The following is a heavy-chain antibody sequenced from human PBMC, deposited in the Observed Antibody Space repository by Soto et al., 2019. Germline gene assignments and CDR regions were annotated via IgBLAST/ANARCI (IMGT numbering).Heavy chain of an antibody. CDR2: IIPIVGTG. V-gene: IGHV1-69*01. D-gene: IGHD2-2*01. CDR3: ARVVILVPTASTHYYYHMDV. J-gene: IGHJ6*02. Sequence: QVQLVQSGAEVRKPGSSVTVSCKASGGTFSNYAISWVRQAPGQGLEWRGGIIPIVGTGSYAQKFQGRVTITADEPMTTAYMELSSLRFEDTAVYYCARVVILVPTASTHYYYHMDVWGPGTTVTVSS. CDR1: GGTFSNYA.